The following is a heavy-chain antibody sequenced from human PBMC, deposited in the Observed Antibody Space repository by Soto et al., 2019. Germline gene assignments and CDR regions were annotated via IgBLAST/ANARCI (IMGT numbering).Heavy chain of an antibody. D-gene: IGHD3-10*01. J-gene: IGHJ6*02. CDR1: GYSFTTYG. V-gene: IGHV1-18*01. CDR2: ISDYNGNT. CDR3: AREGYYSGSESYSSPRYYGMDV. Sequence: QVQLVQSGAEVKKPGASVKVSCKASGYSFTTYGISWVRQAPGQGLEWMGWISDYNGNTNYEKKFQGRVTMTTDTSTRTAYMELKILRFDDTAVYYCAREGYYSGSESYSSPRYYGMDVWGQGTTVTVS.